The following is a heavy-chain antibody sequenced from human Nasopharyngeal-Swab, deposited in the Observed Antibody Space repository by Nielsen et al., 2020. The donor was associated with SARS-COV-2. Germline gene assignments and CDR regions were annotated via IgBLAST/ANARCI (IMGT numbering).Heavy chain of an antibody. CDR2: INPSGGST. CDR1: GYTLTNYY. J-gene: IGHJ4*02. CDR3: ARSIIGLRDYGAYSVEFRTISHFDY. D-gene: IGHD4-17*01. V-gene: IGHV1-46*01. Sequence: ASVKVSCKASGYTLTNYYMHWVRQAPGQGLEWMGIINPSGGSTNYAQGFQGRVTMTRDTSTNSVYMELSSLRSEDTAMYYCARSIIGLRDYGAYSVEFRTISHFDYWGQGTLVTVSS.